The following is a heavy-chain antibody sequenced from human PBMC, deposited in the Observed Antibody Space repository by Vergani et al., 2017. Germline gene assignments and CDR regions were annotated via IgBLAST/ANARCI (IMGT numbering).Heavy chain of an antibody. CDR1: GGSISSSSYY. CDR3: ARDRHLWITMIVVAPTGWFDP. V-gene: IGHV4-39*07. CDR2: IYYSGST. J-gene: IGHJ5*02. Sequence: QLQLQESGPGLVKPSETLSLTCTVSGGSISSSSYYWGWIRQPPGKGLEWIGSIYYSGSTYYNPSLKSRVTISVDTSKNQFSLKLSSVTAADTAVYYCARDRHLWITMIVVAPTGWFDPWGQGTLVTVSS. D-gene: IGHD3-22*01.